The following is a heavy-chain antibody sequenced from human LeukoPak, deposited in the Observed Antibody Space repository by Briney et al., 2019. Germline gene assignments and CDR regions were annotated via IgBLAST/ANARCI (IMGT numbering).Heavy chain of an antibody. Sequence: SETLSLTCTVSGGSISSGGYYWSWIRQPPGKGLEWIGYIYHSGSTYYNPSLKSRATISVDRSKNQFSLKLSSVTAADTAVYYCATSFGGDLHWGQGTLVTVSS. D-gene: IGHD3-3*01. J-gene: IGHJ4*02. CDR3: ATSFGGDLH. CDR1: GGSISSGGYY. V-gene: IGHV4-30-2*01. CDR2: IYHSGST.